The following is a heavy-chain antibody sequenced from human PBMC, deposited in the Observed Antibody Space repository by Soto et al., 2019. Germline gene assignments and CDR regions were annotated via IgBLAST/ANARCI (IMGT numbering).Heavy chain of an antibody. CDR1: GGSISSYY. CDR3: ARVWGGAFDF. Sequence: QVQLQESGPGLVKPSETLSLTCTVSGGSISSYYWSWIRQPPGKGLEWIGYISYSGSTNYNPSLKSRVTISVDTSKNQFSLKPSSVTAADTAVYYCARVWGGAFDFWGQGTMVTVSS. V-gene: IGHV4-59*01. J-gene: IGHJ3*01. D-gene: IGHD3-10*01. CDR2: ISYSGST.